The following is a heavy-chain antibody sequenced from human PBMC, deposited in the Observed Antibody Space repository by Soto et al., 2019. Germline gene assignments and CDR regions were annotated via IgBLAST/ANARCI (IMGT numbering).Heavy chain of an antibody. CDR3: ARVTPGNNLYYFSGLDF. J-gene: IGHJ6*02. D-gene: IGHD1-1*01. V-gene: IGHV3-30-3*01. CDR2: ISYEGSNT. Sequence: GGSLRLSCAASGFTFDTYGIHWVCQAPGKGLQWVALISYEGSNTYYADSVRGRFTISRDNSKNTLYLQMNTLRPEDTGVYYCARVTPGNNLYYFSGLDFWGQGTSVTVSS. CDR1: GFTFDTYG.